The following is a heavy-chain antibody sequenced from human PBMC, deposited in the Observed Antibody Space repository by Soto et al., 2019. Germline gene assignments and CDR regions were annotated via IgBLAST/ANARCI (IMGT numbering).Heavy chain of an antibody. J-gene: IGHJ4*02. V-gene: IGHV4-39*01. CDR1: GDSISSGIFY. Sequence: PSETLSRTCTVSGDSISSGIFYWVWIRQPPGKVLEWIGHIFRTGATYQNPTLKSRLRMSVDTSKNQFSLNLSSVTATDTAVYYCARRRIVPTTNFDYWGQGTLVTVSS. D-gene: IGHD1-26*01. CDR2: IFRTGAT. CDR3: ARRRIVPTTNFDY.